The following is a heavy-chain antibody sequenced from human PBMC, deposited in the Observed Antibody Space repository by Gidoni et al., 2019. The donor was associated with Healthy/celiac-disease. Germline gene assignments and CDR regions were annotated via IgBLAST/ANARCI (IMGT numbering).Heavy chain of an antibody. CDR2: INAANGYT. CDR3: AREPGQYYFDF. V-gene: IGHV1-3*01. J-gene: IGHJ4*02. Sequence: QVQLVQSGAEVKKPGASVKVSCKASGYTFTTYAMHWVRQAPGQRLEWMGWINAANGYTKYSQNFQGRVTITRDTSASRAYMELSSLRSEDTAVYYCAREPGQYYFDFWGQGTLVTVSS. CDR1: GYTFTTYA.